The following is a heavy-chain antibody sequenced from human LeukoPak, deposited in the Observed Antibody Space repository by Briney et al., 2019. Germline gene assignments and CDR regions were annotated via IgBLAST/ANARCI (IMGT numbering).Heavy chain of an antibody. CDR1: GFTFSSYW. J-gene: IGHJ4*02. V-gene: IGHV3-7*01. CDR3: ARIDILTGYYMSAFDY. Sequence: GGSLRLSYAASGFTFSSYWMSWVRQAPGKGLEWVANIKQDGSEKYYVDSVKGRFTISRDNAKNSLYLQMNSLRAEDTAVYYCARIDILTGYYMSAFDYWGQETLVTVSS. D-gene: IGHD3-9*01. CDR2: IKQDGSEK.